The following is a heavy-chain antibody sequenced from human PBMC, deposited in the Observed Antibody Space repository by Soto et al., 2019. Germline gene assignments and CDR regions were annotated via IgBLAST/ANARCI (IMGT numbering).Heavy chain of an antibody. CDR2: TSSGGGTT. CDR3: ARHCYSDSSASRVSGMDV. CDR1: GFPFSSYG. V-gene: IGHV3-23*01. Sequence: GGSLRLSCAASGFPFSSYGMSWVRQAPGRGLELVSSTSSGGGTTNYADSVRGRFTISRDNSKNTLYLQMDSLRAEDTAVYHCARHCYSDSSASRVSGMDVWGQGATVTVSS. D-gene: IGHD3-22*01. J-gene: IGHJ6*02.